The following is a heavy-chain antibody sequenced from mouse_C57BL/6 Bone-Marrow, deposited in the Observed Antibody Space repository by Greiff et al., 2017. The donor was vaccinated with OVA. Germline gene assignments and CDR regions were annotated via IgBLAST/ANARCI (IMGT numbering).Heavy chain of an antibody. Sequence: QVQLQQPGAELVRPGSSVKLSCKASGYTFTSYWMDWVKQRPGQGLEWIGNIYPSDSETHYNQKFKDKATLTVDKSSSTAYMQLSSLTSEDSAVYYGAREGRWLLLWYFDVWGTGTTVTVSS. J-gene: IGHJ1*03. CDR2: IYPSDSET. CDR1: GYTFTSYW. CDR3: AREGRWLLLWYFDV. D-gene: IGHD2-3*01. V-gene: IGHV1-61*01.